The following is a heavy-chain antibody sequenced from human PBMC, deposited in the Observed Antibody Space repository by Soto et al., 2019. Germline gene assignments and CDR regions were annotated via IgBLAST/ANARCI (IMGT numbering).Heavy chain of an antibody. V-gene: IGHV1-3*01. Sequence: QVQLVQSGAEVKKPGASVKVSCKASGYTFTSYAMHWVRQAPGQRLEGMGWSNAGNGNTKYSQKFQGRVTITSDTSASTANMELRSLRSEATAVDYCALESHAFGVVIPFAYWGKGTLVTVSS. CDR3: ALESHAFGVVIPFAY. CDR1: GYTFTSYA. D-gene: IGHD3-3*01. J-gene: IGHJ4*02. CDR2: SNAGNGNT.